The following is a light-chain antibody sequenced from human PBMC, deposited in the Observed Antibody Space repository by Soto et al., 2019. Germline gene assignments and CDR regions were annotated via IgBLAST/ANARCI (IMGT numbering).Light chain of an antibody. J-gene: IGLJ3*02. CDR2: EVN. V-gene: IGLV2-14*01. CDR1: NSDVGAYNY. CDR3: ASYTISSTRV. Sequence: QSALTQPASVPGSPGQSITISCTGSNSDVGAYNYVSWYQQHPGKAPKLIIYEVNNRPSGVSHRFSGSKSGNTASLTISGLQADDEADYYCASYTISSTRVFGGGTKLTVL.